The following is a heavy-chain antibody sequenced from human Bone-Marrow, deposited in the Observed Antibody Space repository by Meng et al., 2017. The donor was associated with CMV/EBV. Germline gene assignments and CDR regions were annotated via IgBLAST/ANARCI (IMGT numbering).Heavy chain of an antibody. J-gene: IGHJ4*02. CDR3: ARTGSWGHYGGY. CDR2: INPKSGDT. D-gene: IGHD4-17*01. CDR1: GYTFTSYD. Sequence: ASVKVSCKASGYTFTSYDINWVRQATGQGLEWMGCINPKSGDTDYSQRFQGRVTMTRDTSISTASMELSSLRSDDTAVYYCARTGSWGHYGGYWGQGTLVTVSS. V-gene: IGHV1-8*01.